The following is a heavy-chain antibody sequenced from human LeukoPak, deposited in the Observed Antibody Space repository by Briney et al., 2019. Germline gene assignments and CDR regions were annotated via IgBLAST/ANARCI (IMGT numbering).Heavy chain of an antibody. D-gene: IGHD3-16*01. V-gene: IGHV4-34*01. CDR3: ARRGRGDPDV. J-gene: IGHJ6*04. CDR1: GASLSNYY. CDR2: ITQSGST. Sequence: SETLSLTCAVYGASLSNYYWSWTRQPPGKGLEWIGEITQSGSTNYNPSLKSRVTISVDTSKNQFFLTLSSVTAADSAVYCCARRGRGDPDVWGKGTRVAVSS.